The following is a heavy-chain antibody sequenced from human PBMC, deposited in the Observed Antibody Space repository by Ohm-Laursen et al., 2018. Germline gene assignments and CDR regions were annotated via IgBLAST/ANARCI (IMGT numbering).Heavy chain of an antibody. V-gene: IGHV3-9*01. CDR3: AREDYGAYDY. D-gene: IGHD4/OR15-4a*01. CDR1: GFTFDDYA. Sequence: CLRLSCAASGFTFDDYAMHWVRQAPGKGLEWVSGISWNSGSIGYADSVKGRFTISRDNSKNTLYLQMNSLRAEDTAVYYCAREDYGAYDYWGQGTLVTVSS. J-gene: IGHJ4*02. CDR2: ISWNSGSI.